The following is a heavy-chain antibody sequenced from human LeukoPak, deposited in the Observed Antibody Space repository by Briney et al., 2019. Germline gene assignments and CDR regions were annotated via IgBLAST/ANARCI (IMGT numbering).Heavy chain of an antibody. J-gene: IGHJ4*02. CDR2: INHSGST. CDR1: GGTFSGYY. CDR3: ARESGLRHRGGPYYFDY. Sequence: PSGTLSLTCAVYGGTFSGYYWSWIRQPPGKGLEWIGEINHSGSTNYNPSLTSRVTIPLHTTKNQFSLKLSSVTAADTAVYDCARESGLRHRGGPYYFDYWGQGTLVTVSS. V-gene: IGHV4-34*01. D-gene: IGHD3-16*01.